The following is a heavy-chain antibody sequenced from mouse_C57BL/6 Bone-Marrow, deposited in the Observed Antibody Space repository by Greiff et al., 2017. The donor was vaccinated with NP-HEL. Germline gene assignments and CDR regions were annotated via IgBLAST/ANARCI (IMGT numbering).Heavy chain of an antibody. CDR3: ARWDDSYAMDY. CDR2: INPSTGGT. CDR1: GYSFTGYY. J-gene: IGHJ4*01. V-gene: IGHV1-42*01. Sequence: EVQLVESGPELVKPGASVKISCKASGYSFTGYYMNWVKQSPEKSLEWIGEINPSTGGTTYNQKFKAKATLTVDKSSSTAYMQLKSLTSEDSAVYYCARWDDSYAMDYWGQGTSVTVSS. D-gene: IGHD4-1*01.